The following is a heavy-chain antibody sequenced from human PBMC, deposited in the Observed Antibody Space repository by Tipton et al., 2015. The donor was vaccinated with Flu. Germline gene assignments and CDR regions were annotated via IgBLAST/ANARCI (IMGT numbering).Heavy chain of an antibody. J-gene: IGHJ5*01. D-gene: IGHD1-26*01. Sequence: TLSLTCTVSGDSLRSYYWHWIRQSPGKGLEWIGQVYYSGATNYNPSLRSRVTISLDKSKNQFSVNVKSMTAADTAVFYCARGGWEPHGRWFDSWGQGLLVTVS. CDR3: ARGGWEPHGRWFDS. CDR2: VYYSGAT. V-gene: IGHV4-59*01. CDR1: GDSLRSYY.